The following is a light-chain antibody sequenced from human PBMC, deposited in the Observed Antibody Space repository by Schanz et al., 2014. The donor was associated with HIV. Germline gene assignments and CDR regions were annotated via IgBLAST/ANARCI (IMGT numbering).Light chain of an antibody. J-gene: IGLJ3*02. CDR1: SNDVGIYNL. V-gene: IGLV2-23*02. CDR3: SSYAGSNNLV. Sequence: QSALTQPASVSGSPGQSITISCTGTSNDVGIYNLVSWYQQHPGKAPKLTIYEVSKRPSGVSNRFSGSKSGNTASLTISGLQAEDEADYYCSSYAGSNNLVFGGGTKLTVL. CDR2: EVS.